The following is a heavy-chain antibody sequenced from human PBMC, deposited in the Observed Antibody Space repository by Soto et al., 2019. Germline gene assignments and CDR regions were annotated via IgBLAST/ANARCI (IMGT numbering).Heavy chain of an antibody. J-gene: IGHJ3*02. V-gene: IGHV3-30*19. Sequence: GGSLRLSCGASGVTCSNYAVHRVRQDPGKGLEWVAVISYDGSNKYYADSVKGRFTISRDNSKNTLYLQMNSLRAEGTAVYYCARVNQGHVLLWCGELLQAFDIWGQGTMVTVSS. D-gene: IGHD3-10*01. CDR3: ARVNQGHVLLWCGELLQAFDI. CDR2: ISYDGSNK. CDR1: GVTCSNYA.